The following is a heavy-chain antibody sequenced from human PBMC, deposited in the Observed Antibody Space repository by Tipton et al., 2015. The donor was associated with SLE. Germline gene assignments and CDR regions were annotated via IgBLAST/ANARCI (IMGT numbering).Heavy chain of an antibody. Sequence: LRLSCAVYGGSFSGYYWSWVRQPPGKGLEWIGYIYYSGSTNYNPSLKSRVTISVDTSKNQFSLKLSSVTAADTAVYYCARGSGSYGRHWVQGTLVTVSS. D-gene: IGHD3-22*01. J-gene: IGHJ1*01. V-gene: IGHV4-59*01. CDR2: IYYSGST. CDR3: ARGSGSYGRH. CDR1: GGSFSGYY.